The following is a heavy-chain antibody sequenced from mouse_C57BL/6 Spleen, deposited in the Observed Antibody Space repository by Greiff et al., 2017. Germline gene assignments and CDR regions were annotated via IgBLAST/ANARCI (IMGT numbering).Heavy chain of an antibody. J-gene: IGHJ2*01. V-gene: IGHV1-53*01. CDR2: INPSNGGT. CDR1: GYTFTSSW. CDR3: ARGGKGGYFDN. D-gene: IGHD2-1*01. Sequence: VQLQQPGTELVKPGASVQLSCKASGYTFTSSWMHWVKQRPGQGLEWIGNINPSNGGTNYNEKFKSKATLTVDKSSSTAYMQLSSLTSEDSAVYYCARGGKGGYFDNWGQGTTRPVSS.